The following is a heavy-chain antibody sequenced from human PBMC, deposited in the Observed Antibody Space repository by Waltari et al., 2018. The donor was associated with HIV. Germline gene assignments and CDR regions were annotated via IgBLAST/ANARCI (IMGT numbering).Heavy chain of an antibody. CDR2: MNPESGNT. CDR3: ARGPPNDLWPPQTRHMDV. Sequence: QVQLVQSGTEVKKPGASVKVYCKASGYTFTGYDMTWVRQATGQGLEWMGWMNPESGNTAYAHKFQGRVTMTRNTSIRTAYMELTSLRSEDTAVYYCARGPPNDLWPPQTRHMDVWGQGTTVTVSS. CDR1: GYTFTGYD. J-gene: IGHJ6*02. V-gene: IGHV1-8*01. D-gene: IGHD3-3*01.